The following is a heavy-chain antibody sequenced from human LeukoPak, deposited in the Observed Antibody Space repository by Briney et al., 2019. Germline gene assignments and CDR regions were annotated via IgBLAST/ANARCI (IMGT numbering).Heavy chain of an antibody. D-gene: IGHD2-21*02. Sequence: SETLSLTCTVSGGSISSYYWSWIRQPPGKGLEWIGYIYYSGSTNYNPSLKSRVTISVDTSKNQFSLKLSSVTAADTAVYYCARVHVTALDYWGQGTLVTVTS. V-gene: IGHV4-59*01. CDR2: IYYSGST. CDR3: ARVHVTALDY. J-gene: IGHJ4*02. CDR1: GGSISSYY.